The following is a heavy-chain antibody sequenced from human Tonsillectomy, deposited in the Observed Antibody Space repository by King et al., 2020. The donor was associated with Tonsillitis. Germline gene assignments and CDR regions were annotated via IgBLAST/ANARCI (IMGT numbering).Heavy chain of an antibody. J-gene: IGHJ3*02. CDR2: VSSDGRNK. Sequence: QLVQSGGGVVQPGGSLRLSCAASGFTFSSYGIHWVRQAPGKGLEWVAVVSSDGRNKYYADSVKGRFTISRDNSKNTLYLQMNSLRAEDTAVYYCAKGYSGYDYAFDIWGQGTVVPVSS. D-gene: IGHD5-12*01. CDR1: GFTFSSYG. V-gene: IGHV3-30*18. CDR3: AKGYSGYDYAFDI.